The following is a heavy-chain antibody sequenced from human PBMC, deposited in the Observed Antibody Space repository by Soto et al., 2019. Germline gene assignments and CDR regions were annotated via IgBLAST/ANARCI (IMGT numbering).Heavy chain of an antibody. CDR3: AGVQLGNTGPRHFDL. D-gene: IGHD1-1*01. CDR1: GGTFSSFA. V-gene: IGHV1-69*06. J-gene: IGHJ4*02. CDR2: IIPMFGAP. Sequence: SVKFSCKSSGGTFSSFAVSWVRQAPGQRPEWLGGIIPMFGAPHYAQRLQGRVTITADRSTSTAYMEISSLRSEDTAIYYCAGVQLGNTGPRHFDLWGLGPLVSVSS.